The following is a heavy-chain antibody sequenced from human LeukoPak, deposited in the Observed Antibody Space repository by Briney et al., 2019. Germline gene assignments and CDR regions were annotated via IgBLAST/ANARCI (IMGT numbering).Heavy chain of an antibody. J-gene: IGHJ4*02. CDR3: AKPPYGKDVYNYFDY. CDR2: ISGSGGST. Sequence: GGSLRLSCAGSGFTFRIYAMSWVRQAPGKGLERVSAISGSGGSTYYADSVKGRFTISRDNSKNTLYLQMNSLRVEDTAVYYCAKPPYGKDVYNYFDYWGQGTPVTVSS. D-gene: IGHD5-24*01. CDR1: GFTFRIYA. V-gene: IGHV3-23*01.